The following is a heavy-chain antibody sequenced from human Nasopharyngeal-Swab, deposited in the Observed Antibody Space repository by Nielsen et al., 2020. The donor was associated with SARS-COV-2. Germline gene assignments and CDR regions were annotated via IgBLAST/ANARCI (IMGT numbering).Heavy chain of an antibody. CDR1: GFTFSSYA. CDR2: ISYDGSNK. Sequence: GESLKISCAASGFTFSSYAMHWVRQAPGKGLEWAAVISYDGSNKYYADSVKGRFTISRDNSKNTLYLQMNSLRAEDTAVYYCARNYYDSSDAFDIWGQGTMVTVSS. J-gene: IGHJ3*02. V-gene: IGHV3-30-3*01. CDR3: ARNYYDSSDAFDI. D-gene: IGHD3-22*01.